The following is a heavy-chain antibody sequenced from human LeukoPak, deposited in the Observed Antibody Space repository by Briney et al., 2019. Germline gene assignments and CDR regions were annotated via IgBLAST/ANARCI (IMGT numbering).Heavy chain of an antibody. CDR1: GFTFSSYA. CDR3: ARQWLVNG. J-gene: IGHJ4*02. Sequence: PGGSLRLSCAASGFTFSSYAMNWVRQAPGKGLEWLSSISEHGGTTDYADSVKGRFTISRDNSKNTLYLQMNSLRADDTAVYYCARQWLVNGWGQGTLVTVSS. V-gene: IGHV3-23*01. CDR2: ISEHGGTT. D-gene: IGHD6-19*01.